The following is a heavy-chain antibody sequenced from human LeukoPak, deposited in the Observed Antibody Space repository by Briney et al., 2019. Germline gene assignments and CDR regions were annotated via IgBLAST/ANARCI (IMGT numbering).Heavy chain of an antibody. J-gene: IGHJ4*02. V-gene: IGHV5-51*01. CDR3: ARLQGYDSSGYLPYYFDY. CDR2: IYVGDPYT. CDR1: GYSFTRYW. Sequence: GESLKISCKGSGYSFTRYWIGWVRQMPGKGLEWMGIIYVGDPYTRYSPSFQGQVTISVDKSISTAYLQWSSLKASDTAMYYCARLQGYDSSGYLPYYFDYWGQGTLVTVSS. D-gene: IGHD3-22*01.